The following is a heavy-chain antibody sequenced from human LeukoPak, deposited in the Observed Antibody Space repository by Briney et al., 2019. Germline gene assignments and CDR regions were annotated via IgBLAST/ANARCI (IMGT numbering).Heavy chain of an antibody. D-gene: IGHD3-10*01. V-gene: IGHV3-21*01. CDR3: ARGPGSGRNYNWFDP. CDR2: ISGSSSSI. J-gene: IGHJ5*02. CDR1: GFTFSSYS. Sequence: GGSLRLPCAASGFTFSSYSMNWVRQAPGKGLEWVSSISGSSSSIYYADSVKGRFTISRDNAKNSLYLQMNSLRAEDTAVYYCARGPGSGRNYNWFDPWGQGTLVTVSS.